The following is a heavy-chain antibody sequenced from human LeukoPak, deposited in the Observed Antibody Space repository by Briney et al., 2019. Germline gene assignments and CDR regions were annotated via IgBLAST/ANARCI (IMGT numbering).Heavy chain of an antibody. D-gene: IGHD3-10*01. CDR3: ARDDYGSGSYYNSYFDY. Sequence: PSETLSLTCTVSGGSISSYYWSWIRQPPGKGLEWIGYIYYSGSTNYNPSLKSRVTISVDTSKNQFSLKLSSVTAADTAVYYRARDDYGSGSYYNSYFDYWGQGTLVTVSS. CDR1: GGSISSYY. CDR2: IYYSGST. J-gene: IGHJ4*02. V-gene: IGHV4-59*12.